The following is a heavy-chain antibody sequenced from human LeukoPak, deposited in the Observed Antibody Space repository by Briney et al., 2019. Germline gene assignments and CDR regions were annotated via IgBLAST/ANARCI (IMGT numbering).Heavy chain of an antibody. CDR3: ARDNGYSYGIDY. Sequence: SETLSPICSVSGGSISSYFWSWIRQAPGKGLEWVGYALYTGSTEYNPALKSRVTISLDTSNNQFSLRLSSVTAADTAVYYCARDNGYSYGIDYWGQGRLVTVSS. CDR2: ALYTGST. D-gene: IGHD5-18*01. CDR1: GGSISSYF. J-gene: IGHJ4*02. V-gene: IGHV4-59*01.